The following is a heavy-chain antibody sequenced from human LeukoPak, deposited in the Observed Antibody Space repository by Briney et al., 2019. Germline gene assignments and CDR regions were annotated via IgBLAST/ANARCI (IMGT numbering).Heavy chain of an antibody. CDR3: ARVGGGAVDY. Sequence: GGSLRLSRAASGFTVSSNYMSWVRQAPGKGLEWVSVIYSGGSTYYADSVKGRFTISRDNSKNTLYLQMNSLRAEDTAVYYCARVGGGAVDYWGQGTLVTVSS. CDR1: GFTVSSNY. D-gene: IGHD1-26*01. CDR2: IYSGGST. J-gene: IGHJ4*02. V-gene: IGHV3-53*01.